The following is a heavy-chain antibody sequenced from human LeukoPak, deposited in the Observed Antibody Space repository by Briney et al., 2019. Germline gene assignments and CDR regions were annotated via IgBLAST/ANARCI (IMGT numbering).Heavy chain of an antibody. V-gene: IGHV3-74*03. CDR2: ITTDGSST. D-gene: IGHD6-19*01. CDR1: GFTFSTYY. J-gene: IGHJ4*02. Sequence: GGSLRLSCAASGFTFSTYYMHWVRHAPGKGLLWVSRITTDGSSTKYADSVKGRFTISRDNAKNTLYLQMNSLRAEDTAVYYCARPISSGSIDYWGQGTLVIVSS. CDR3: ARPISSGSIDY.